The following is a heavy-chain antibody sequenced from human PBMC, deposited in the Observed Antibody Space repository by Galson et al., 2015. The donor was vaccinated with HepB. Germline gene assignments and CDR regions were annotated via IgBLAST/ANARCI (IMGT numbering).Heavy chain of an antibody. V-gene: IGHV4-39*01. D-gene: IGHD6-13*01. Sequence: SETLSLTCTVSGGSISSSSYYWGWIRQPPGKGLEWIGSIYYSGSTYYNPSLKSRVTISVDTSKNQFSLKLSSVTAADTAVYYCVKQQLLYYFDYWGQGTLVTVSS. CDR3: VKQQLLYYFDY. J-gene: IGHJ4*02. CDR1: GGSISSSSYY. CDR2: IYYSGST.